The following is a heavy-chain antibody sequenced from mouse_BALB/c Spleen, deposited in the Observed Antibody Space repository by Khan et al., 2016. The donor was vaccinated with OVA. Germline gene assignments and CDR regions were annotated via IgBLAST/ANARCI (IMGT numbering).Heavy chain of an antibody. Sequence: VQLQESGPGLVAPSQNLSITCTVSGFSLSDYGVSWIRQPPGKGLEWLGVIWGGGSTYYNSALKSRLSISKDNSKSQVFLKMCSLQSDDTAMFYCAKGVWSYYYTLDYWGQGTSVTVSS. J-gene: IGHJ4*01. CDR3: AKGVWSYYYTLDY. CDR1: GFSLSDYG. CDR2: IWGGGST. V-gene: IGHV2-6-5*01.